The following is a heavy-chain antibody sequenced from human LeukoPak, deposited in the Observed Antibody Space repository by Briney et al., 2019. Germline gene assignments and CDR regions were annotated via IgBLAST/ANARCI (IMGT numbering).Heavy chain of an antibody. V-gene: IGHV3-15*01. J-gene: IGHJ4*02. CDR2: IKSKTDGGTT. D-gene: IGHD3-3*01. Sequence: PGGSLRLSCAASGFTFSSYWMSWVRQAPGKGLEWVGHIKSKTDGGTTDYAARVKGRFTISRDDSKNTLYLQMNSLKTEDTAVYYCTTAGDFGVVIMGIDYWGQGTLVTVSS. CDR3: TTAGDFGVVIMGIDY. CDR1: GFTFSSYW.